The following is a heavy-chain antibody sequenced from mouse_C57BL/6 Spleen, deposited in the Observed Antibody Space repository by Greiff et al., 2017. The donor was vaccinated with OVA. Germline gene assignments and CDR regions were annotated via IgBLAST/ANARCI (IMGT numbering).Heavy chain of an antibody. V-gene: IGHV1-9*01. CDR2: ILPGSGST. J-gene: IGHJ2*01. CDR3: ARGITTVVAKPYFDY. D-gene: IGHD1-1*01. CDR1: GYTFTGYW. Sequence: VQVVESGAELMKPGASVKLSCKATGYTFTGYWIEWVKQRPGHGLEWIGEILPGSGSTNYNEKFKGKATFTADTSSNTAYMQLSSLTTEDSAIYYCARGITTVVAKPYFDYWGQGTTLTVSS.